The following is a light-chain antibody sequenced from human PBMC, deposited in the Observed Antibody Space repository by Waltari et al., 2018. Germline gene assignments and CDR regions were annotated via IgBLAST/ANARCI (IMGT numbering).Light chain of an antibody. CDR3: LQHNNYPYT. J-gene: IGKJ2*01. Sequence: DIQMTQSPSTLSASIGDRVTITCRASQSVNSWLAWYQQKPGKAPKLLIYKASNLDSGVPSRFSGGGSGTEFTLTISSLQPDDFATYFCLQHNNYPYTFGQGTKLEIK. CDR2: KAS. V-gene: IGKV1-5*03. CDR1: QSVNSW.